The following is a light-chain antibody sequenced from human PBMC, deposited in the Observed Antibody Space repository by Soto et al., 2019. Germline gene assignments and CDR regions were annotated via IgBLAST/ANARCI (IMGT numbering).Light chain of an antibody. CDR3: QQYNSYAPT. CDR2: RAS. Sequence: DIQMTQSPSTLSASVGDRVTITCRASRTVSNCLAWYQHQPGRAPRLLISRASTLESGVPPRFSGSGFGTEFTLTIDSLQPDDFGTYYYQQYNSYAPTFGQGTRL. CDR1: RTVSNC. V-gene: IGKV1-5*03. J-gene: IGKJ5*01.